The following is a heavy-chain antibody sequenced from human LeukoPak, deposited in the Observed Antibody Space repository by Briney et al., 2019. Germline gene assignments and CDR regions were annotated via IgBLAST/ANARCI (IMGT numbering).Heavy chain of an antibody. CDR3: ARARQGVGATEPFDY. J-gene: IGHJ4*02. Sequence: GASVKVSCKASGYTFTGYYMHWVRQAPGQGLEWMGWINPNSGGTNYAQKFQGRVTMTRDMSTSTVYMELSSLRSEDTAVYYCARARQGVGATEPFDYWGQGTLVTVSS. V-gene: IGHV1-2*02. CDR2: INPNSGGT. CDR1: GYTFTGYY. D-gene: IGHD1-26*01.